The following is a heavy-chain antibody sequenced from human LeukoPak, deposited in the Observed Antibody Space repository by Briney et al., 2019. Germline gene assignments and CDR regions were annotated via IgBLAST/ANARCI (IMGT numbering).Heavy chain of an antibody. CDR3: AGEVGYCSSTSCRIYFDY. CDR1: GGSFSGYY. Sequence: PSETLSLTCAVYGGSFSGYYWSGIRQPPGKGLEWIGEINHSGSTNYNPSLKSRVTISVDTSKNQLSLKLSSVTAVDTVVYYCAGEVGYCSSTSCRIYFDYWGQGALVTVSS. D-gene: IGHD2-2*01. CDR2: INHSGST. V-gene: IGHV4-34*01. J-gene: IGHJ4*02.